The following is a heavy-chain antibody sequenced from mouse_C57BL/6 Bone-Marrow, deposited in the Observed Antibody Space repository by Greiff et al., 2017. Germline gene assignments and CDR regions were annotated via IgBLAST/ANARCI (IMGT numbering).Heavy chain of an antibody. Sequence: QVQLQQSGAELVKPGASVKMSCKASGYTFTTYPIEWMKQNHGKSLEWIGNFHPYNDDTKYNEKFKGKATLTVDKSSSTVYLELSRLTSGYSAVYYCARGGNYGGYYFDYWGQGTTLTVSA. D-gene: IGHD2-1*01. V-gene: IGHV1-47*01. CDR3: ARGGNYGGYYFDY. CDR2: FHPYNDDT. CDR1: GYTFTTYP. J-gene: IGHJ2*01.